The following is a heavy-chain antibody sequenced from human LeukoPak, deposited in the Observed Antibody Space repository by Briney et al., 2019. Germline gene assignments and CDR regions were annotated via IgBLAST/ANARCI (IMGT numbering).Heavy chain of an antibody. CDR1: GGSISSRGYY. CDR2: MYYSGST. Sequence: SETLSLTCTVSGGSISSRGYYWGWIRQPPGKGLEWIGSMYYSGSTYYNPSLKSRVTISVDTSKNQFSLKLSSVTAADTAVYYCARRQLWSIAANSFDYWGQGTLVTVSS. J-gene: IGHJ4*02. D-gene: IGHD5-18*01. CDR3: ARRQLWSIAANSFDY. V-gene: IGHV4-39*07.